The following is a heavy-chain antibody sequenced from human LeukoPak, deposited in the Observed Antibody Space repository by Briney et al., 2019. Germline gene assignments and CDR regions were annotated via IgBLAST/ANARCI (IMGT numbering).Heavy chain of an antibody. Sequence: GGSLRLSCAASRFTFSSYGMHWVRQAPGKGLEWVAVISYDGSNKYYADSVKGRFTISRDNSKNTLYLQMNSLRAEDTAVYYCAKDRYYGSGSFFDYWGQGTLVTVSS. CDR2: ISYDGSNK. D-gene: IGHD3-10*01. CDR1: RFTFSSYG. CDR3: AKDRYYGSGSFFDY. V-gene: IGHV3-30*18. J-gene: IGHJ4*02.